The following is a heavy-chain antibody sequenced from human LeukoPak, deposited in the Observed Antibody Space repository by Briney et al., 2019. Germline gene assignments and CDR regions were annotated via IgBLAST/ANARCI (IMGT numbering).Heavy chain of an antibody. CDR2: VSGSGGST. D-gene: IGHD2-15*01. J-gene: IGHJ4*02. CDR1: GFIFYNYA. CDR3: AKGTLGSCIGPRCYPLDS. V-gene: IGHV3-23*01. Sequence: GGSLRLSCAASGFIFYNYAMSWVRQAPGKGLEWVSTVSGSGGSTYYADSVKGRFTISRDNSKNTLYLQMNSLRAEDTAIYYCAKGTLGSCIGPRCYPLDSWGQGTLVTVSS.